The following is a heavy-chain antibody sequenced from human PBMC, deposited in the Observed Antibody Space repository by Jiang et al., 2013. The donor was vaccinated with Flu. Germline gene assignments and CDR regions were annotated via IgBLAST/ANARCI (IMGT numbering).Heavy chain of an antibody. D-gene: IGHD3-22*01. Sequence: VIWYDGSNKYYADSVKGRFTISRDNSKNTLYLQMNSLRAEDTAVYYCARVPYYYDSSGYAFDYWGQGTLVTVSS. V-gene: IGHV3-33*01. CDR2: IWYDGSNK. J-gene: IGHJ4*02. CDR3: ARVPYYYDSSGYAFDY.